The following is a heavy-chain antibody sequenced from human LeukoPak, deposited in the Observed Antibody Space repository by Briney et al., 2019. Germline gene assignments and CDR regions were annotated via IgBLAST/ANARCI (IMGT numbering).Heavy chain of an antibody. CDR2: ISSSSSTI. J-gene: IGHJ6*03. D-gene: IGHD3-3*01. Sequence: PGGSLRLSCAASGFTFSSYSMNWVRQAPGKGLEWVSYISSSSSTIYYADSVKGRFTISRDNSKNTLYLQMNSLRAEDTAVYYCAKEKGITIFGVAPTYYYYMDVWGKGTTVTVSS. CDR1: GFTFSSYS. V-gene: IGHV3-48*01. CDR3: AKEKGITIFGVAPTYYYYMDV.